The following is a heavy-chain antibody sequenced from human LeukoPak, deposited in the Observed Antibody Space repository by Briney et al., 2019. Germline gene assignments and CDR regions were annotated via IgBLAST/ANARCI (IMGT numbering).Heavy chain of an antibody. D-gene: IGHD3-10*01. Sequence: GGSLRLSCAVSGFTVSTKYMNWVRQAPGKGLEWVSILYSGSNTYYANSVKGRFTISRDSSKNILFLQMSDLRAEDTAVYYCARVGDHFHWYLDLWGRGTLVTVSS. CDR1: GFTVSTKY. V-gene: IGHV3-53*01. CDR3: ARVGDHFHWYLDL. CDR2: LYSGSNT. J-gene: IGHJ2*01.